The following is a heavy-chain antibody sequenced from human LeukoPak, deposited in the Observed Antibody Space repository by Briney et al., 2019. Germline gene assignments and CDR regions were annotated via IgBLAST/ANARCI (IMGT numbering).Heavy chain of an antibody. CDR3: ARDLVPYDILTGYYYYGMDV. V-gene: IGHV1-18*01. Sequence: ASVKVSCKASGYTFTNYGVSWVRQAPGQGLEWMGWISAYNGNTNYAQKLQGRVTMTTDTSTSTAYMELRSLRSDDTAVYYCARDLVPYDILTGYYYYGMDVWGQGTTVTVSS. CDR2: ISAYNGNT. J-gene: IGHJ6*02. D-gene: IGHD3-9*01. CDR1: GYTFTNYG.